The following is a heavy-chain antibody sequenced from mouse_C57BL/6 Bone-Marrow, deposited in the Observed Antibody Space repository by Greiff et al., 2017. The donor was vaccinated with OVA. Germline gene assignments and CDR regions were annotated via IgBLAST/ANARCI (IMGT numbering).Heavy chain of an antibody. J-gene: IGHJ1*03. V-gene: IGHV1-64*01. D-gene: IGHD1-1*01. CDR1: GYTFTSYW. Sequence: VQLQQPGAELVKPGASVKLSCKASGYTFTSYWMHWVKQRPGQGLEWIGMIHPNSGSTNYNEKFKSKATLTVDKSSSTAYMQLSSLTSEDSAVYYCARGRDYYGSTWYFDVWGTGTTVTVSS. CDR2: IHPNSGST. CDR3: ARGRDYYGSTWYFDV.